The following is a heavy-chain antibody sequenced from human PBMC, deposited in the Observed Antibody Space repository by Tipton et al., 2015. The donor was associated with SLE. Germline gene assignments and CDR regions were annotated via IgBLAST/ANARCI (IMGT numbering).Heavy chain of an antibody. V-gene: IGHV4-39*07. Sequence: TLSLTCTVSGASISNGRYYWDWIRQPPGKGLEWIGSVYYSGSSYYNPSLESRVTISIDTSKNQFSLKLSSVTAADTAVYYCAREGSSWYYFDYWGQGTLVTVSS. CDR3: AREGSSWYYFDY. CDR2: VYYSGSS. D-gene: IGHD6-13*01. CDR1: GASISNGRYY. J-gene: IGHJ4*02.